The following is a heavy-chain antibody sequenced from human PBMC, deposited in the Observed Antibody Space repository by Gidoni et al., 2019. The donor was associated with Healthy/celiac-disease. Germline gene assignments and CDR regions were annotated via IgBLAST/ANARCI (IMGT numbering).Heavy chain of an antibody. V-gene: IGHV1-18*04. CDR3: ARDLNSYDSSGYYYVFQFDY. Sequence: QVQLVQSGAEVKKPGASVKVSCKASGYTFTSYGISWVRQAPGQGLKWMGWISAYNGNTNYAQKLQGRVTMTTDTSTSTADIELRSLRSDDTAVYYCARDLNSYDSSGYYYVFQFDYWGQGTLVTVSS. D-gene: IGHD3-22*01. CDR2: ISAYNGNT. J-gene: IGHJ4*02. CDR1: GYTFTSYG.